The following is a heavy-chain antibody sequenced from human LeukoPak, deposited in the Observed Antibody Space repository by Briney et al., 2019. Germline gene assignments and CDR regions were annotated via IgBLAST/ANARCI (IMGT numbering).Heavy chain of an antibody. CDR2: MNPHTGKS. CDR1: GYTFTNYD. V-gene: IGHV1-8*01. CDR3: ARKSCSSTSCLHP. D-gene: IGHD2-2*01. J-gene: IGHJ5*02. Sequence: ASVKVSCKASGYTFTNYDINWVGQAAGQGGEWMACMNPHTGKSGYAQRFQGRVTMTRDPSIDPAYMELSSLGSEDTAVYYCARKSCSSTSCLHPWGQGTLVTVSS.